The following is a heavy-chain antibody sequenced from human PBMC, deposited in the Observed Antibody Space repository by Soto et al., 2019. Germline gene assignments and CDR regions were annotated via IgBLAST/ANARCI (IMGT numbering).Heavy chain of an antibody. CDR3: ARVLGGMATVPFDY. V-gene: IGHV3-30-3*01. Sequence: GGSLRLSCAASGFTFSSYAMHWIRQAPGTWLEWVAVTSYEGSNKYYADSVKGRFTISRDNSKNTLYLQMNSLRTEDTAVYYCARVLGGMATVPFDYWGQGXLVTVYS. CDR1: GFTFSSYA. CDR2: TSYEGSNK. J-gene: IGHJ4*02. D-gene: IGHD4-4*01.